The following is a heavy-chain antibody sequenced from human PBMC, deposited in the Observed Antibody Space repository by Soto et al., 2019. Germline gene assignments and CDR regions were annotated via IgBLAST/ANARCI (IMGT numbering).Heavy chain of an antibody. V-gene: IGHV3-11*01. CDR2: ISSSGSSI. CDR3: ARVRFGEWGYAMDV. Sequence: QVQLVESGGGLVKPGGSLRLSCAASGLTFSDCYMNWIRQAPGKGLEWVSYISSSGSSINYAGSVKGRFTISRDNAXNALYLQMNSLRAEETAMYYLARVRFGEWGYAMDVWGQGGTVTVSS. CDR1: GLTFSDCY. J-gene: IGHJ6*02. D-gene: IGHD3-10*01.